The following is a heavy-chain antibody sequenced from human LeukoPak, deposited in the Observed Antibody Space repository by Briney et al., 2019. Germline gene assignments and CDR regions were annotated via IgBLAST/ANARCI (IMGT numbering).Heavy chain of an antibody. Sequence: SETLSLTCTVSGGPVSSSSYYWGWVRQSPEKGLECIGTTYYAGDTYYNPSLESRLTISVDTSKNQFSLKLRSVTAADTAVYYCATWDSGRYSQIDNWGQGTLVTVSS. V-gene: IGHV4-39*01. J-gene: IGHJ4*02. CDR2: TYYAGDT. CDR3: ATWDSGRYSQIDN. CDR1: GGPVSSSSYY. D-gene: IGHD1-26*01.